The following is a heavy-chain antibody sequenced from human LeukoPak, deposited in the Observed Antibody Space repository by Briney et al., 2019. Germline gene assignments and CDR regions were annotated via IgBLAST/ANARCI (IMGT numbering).Heavy chain of an antibody. Sequence: SVKVSCKASGGTFSSYAISWVRQAPGLGLEWMGGIIPIFGTANYAQKFQGRVTITADESTSTAYMELSSLRSEDTAVYYCARDRGVGYYDSSGFSGDDAFDIWGQGTMVTVSS. CDR1: GGTFSSYA. J-gene: IGHJ3*02. CDR2: IIPIFGTA. V-gene: IGHV1-69*13. D-gene: IGHD3-22*01. CDR3: ARDRGVGYYDSSGFSGDDAFDI.